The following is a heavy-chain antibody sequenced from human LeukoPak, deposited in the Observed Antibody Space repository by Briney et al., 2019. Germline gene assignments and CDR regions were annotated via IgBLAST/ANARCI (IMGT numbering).Heavy chain of an antibody. CDR3: ASQPPAVAGTHPFDY. Sequence: ASVKVSCKASGYTFTSYAMHWGRQAPGQRLEWMGWINAGNGNTKYSQKFQGRVTITRDTSASTAYMELSSLRSEDTAVYYCASQPPAVAGTHPFDYWGQGTLVTVSS. D-gene: IGHD6-19*01. V-gene: IGHV1-3*01. CDR1: GYTFTSYA. J-gene: IGHJ4*02. CDR2: INAGNGNT.